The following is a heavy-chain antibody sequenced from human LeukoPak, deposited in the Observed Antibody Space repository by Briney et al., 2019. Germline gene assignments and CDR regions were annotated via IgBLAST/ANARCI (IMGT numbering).Heavy chain of an antibody. J-gene: IGHJ4*02. CDR3: AKGLGSGRYFGFDY. V-gene: IGHV3-23*01. Sequence: GGSLRLSCAASGFTFSTHAMNWARQAPGKGLEWVSLISGGSTYYADSVKGRFTISRDNSKNTLYLQMNSLRAEDTAVYYCAKGLGSGRYFGFDYWGQGTLVTVSS. D-gene: IGHD1-26*01. CDR1: GFTFSTHA. CDR2: ISGGST.